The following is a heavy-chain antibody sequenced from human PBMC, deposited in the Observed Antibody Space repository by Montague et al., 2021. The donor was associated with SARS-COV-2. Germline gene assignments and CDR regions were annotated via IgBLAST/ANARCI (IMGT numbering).Heavy chain of an antibody. J-gene: IGHJ4*02. Sequence: SLRLSCAASGFTFSSYGMHWVRQAPGKGLEWVAVISYDGSNKYYADSVKGRFTISRDNSKNTLYLQMNSLRAEDTAVYYCAKGTHYDILTGYYYYFDYWGQGTLVTVSS. CDR1: GFTFSSYG. D-gene: IGHD3-9*01. CDR2: ISYDGSNK. V-gene: IGHV3-30*18. CDR3: AKGTHYDILTGYYYYFDY.